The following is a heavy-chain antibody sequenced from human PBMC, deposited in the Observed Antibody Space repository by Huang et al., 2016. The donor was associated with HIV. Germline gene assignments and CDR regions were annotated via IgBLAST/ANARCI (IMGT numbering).Heavy chain of an antibody. D-gene: IGHD1-1*01. V-gene: IGHV4-61*09. Sequence: QVQLQESGPGLVKPSQTLSLTCTVSGASISSGLYYWNWVRQPAGQGLEWIGHFYTTGSTNSTPSLRSRVSISMDPSLSQFSLGLSSLTAADTAAYFCARADLGDNWNDGPLDFWGQGALVTVSS. CDR1: GASISSGLYY. J-gene: IGHJ4*02. CDR3: ARADLGDNWNDGPLDF. CDR2: FYTTGST.